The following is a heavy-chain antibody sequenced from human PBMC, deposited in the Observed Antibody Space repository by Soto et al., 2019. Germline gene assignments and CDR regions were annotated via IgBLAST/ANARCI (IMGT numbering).Heavy chain of an antibody. CDR2: ISAYNGNT. CDR1: GYTFTGYG. D-gene: IGHD3-3*01. V-gene: IGHV1-18*01. Sequence: ASVKVSCKASGYTFTGYGISWVRQAPGQGLEWMGWISAYNGNTNYAQKLQGRVTMTTDTSTSTAYMELRSLRSDDTAVYYCARGIPQYYDFWSGYYNDFDYWGQGTLVTVSS. J-gene: IGHJ4*02. CDR3: ARGIPQYYDFWSGYYNDFDY.